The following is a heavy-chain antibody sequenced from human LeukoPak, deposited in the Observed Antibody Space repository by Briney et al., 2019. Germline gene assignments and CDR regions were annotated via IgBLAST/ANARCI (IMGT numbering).Heavy chain of an antibody. CDR1: GYTFTGYY. J-gene: IGHJ6*02. V-gene: IGHV1-2*02. D-gene: IGHD2-2*01. CDR3: ARDKDEYQLLVFGMDV. Sequence: ASVKVSCKASGYTFTGYYMHWVRQAPGQGLEWMGWINPNSGGTNYAQKFQGSVTMTRDTSISTAYMELSRLRSDDTAVYYCARDKDEYQLLVFGMDVWGQGTTVTVSS. CDR2: INPNSGGT.